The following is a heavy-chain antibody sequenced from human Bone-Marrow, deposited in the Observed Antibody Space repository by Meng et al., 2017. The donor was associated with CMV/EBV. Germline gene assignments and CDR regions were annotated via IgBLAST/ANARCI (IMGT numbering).Heavy chain of an antibody. CDR2: ISTYNGNT. V-gene: IGHV1-18*04. Sequence: ASVKVSCKASGYTFTGYYMHWVRQAPGQGLEWMGWISTYNGNTNYAQKLQGRVTMTTDTSTSTAYMELRSLRSDDTAVYYCAREKVTIFGVVSGGFDYWGQGTLVTVSS. CDR1: GYTFTGYY. D-gene: IGHD3-3*01. J-gene: IGHJ4*02. CDR3: AREKVTIFGVVSGGFDY.